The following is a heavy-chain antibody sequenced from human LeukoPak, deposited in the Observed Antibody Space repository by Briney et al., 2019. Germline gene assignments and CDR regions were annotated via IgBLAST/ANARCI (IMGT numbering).Heavy chain of an antibody. CDR1: GFTLSSYA. J-gene: IGHJ4*02. Sequence: GGSLRLSCAASGFTLSSYAMSWVRQAAGKGLEWVSVISGSGGSTYYADSVKGRFTISRDNSKNTLYLQMNIRRAVDTAVYYCAKESPQFDSWGQGALVTVSS. V-gene: IGHV3-23*01. CDR3: AKESPQFDS. CDR2: ISGSGGST.